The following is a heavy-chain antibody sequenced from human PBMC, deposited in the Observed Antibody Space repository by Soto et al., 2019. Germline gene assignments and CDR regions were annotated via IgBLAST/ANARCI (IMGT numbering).Heavy chain of an antibody. J-gene: IGHJ4*02. CDR1: GFTFSSYA. CDR2: ISGSGGST. CDR3: AKNKHIVVVTAIPKFFDY. Sequence: PGGSLELSCAASGFTFSSYAMSWVRQAPRKGLEWVSAISGSGGSTYYADSVKGRFTISRDNSKNTLYLQMNSLRAEDTAVYYCAKNKHIVVVTAIPKFFDYWGQGTLVTVSS. V-gene: IGHV3-23*01. D-gene: IGHD2-21*02.